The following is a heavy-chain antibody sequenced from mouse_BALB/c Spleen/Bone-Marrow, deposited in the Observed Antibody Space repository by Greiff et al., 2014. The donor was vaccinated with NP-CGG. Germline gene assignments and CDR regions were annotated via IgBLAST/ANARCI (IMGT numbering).Heavy chain of an antibody. V-gene: IGHV1-26*01. Sequence: EVQLQQSGPELVKPGASVKMSCKASGYIFTDYYMKWVKQSHGKSLEWIGDINPINGDTFYNQKFKGKATLTVDRSSSTAYMQLDSLXXEDSAVYYCAMGVRLYWYFDVWGAGTTVTVSS. J-gene: IGHJ1*01. CDR2: INPINGDT. CDR1: GYIFTDYY. D-gene: IGHD2-3*01. CDR3: AMGVRLYWYFDV.